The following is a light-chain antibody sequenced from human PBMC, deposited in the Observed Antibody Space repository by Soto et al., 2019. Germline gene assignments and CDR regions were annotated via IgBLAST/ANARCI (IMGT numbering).Light chain of an antibody. Sequence: EIVLTQSPGTLSLSPGERATLSCRASQSVSSSSLAWYQQKPGQAPRLLIYGASSRATGIPDRFSGSGSGTDFTLTISRLEPEDFAVYYCQQYGSSFTFGPGTKVDF. CDR1: QSVSSSS. J-gene: IGKJ3*01. V-gene: IGKV3-20*01. CDR3: QQYGSSFT. CDR2: GAS.